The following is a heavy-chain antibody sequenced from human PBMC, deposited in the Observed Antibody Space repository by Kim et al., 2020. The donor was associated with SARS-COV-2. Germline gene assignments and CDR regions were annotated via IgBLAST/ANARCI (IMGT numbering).Heavy chain of an antibody. V-gene: IGHV3-72*01. Sequence: GGSLRLSCAASGFTFSDHYMDWVRQAPGKGLEWVGRTRNKANSYTTEYAASVKGRFTISRDDSKNSLYLQMNSLKTEDTAVYYCARPGITGTTLYAFDIWGQGTMVTVSS. D-gene: IGHD1-20*01. CDR3: ARPGITGTTLYAFDI. CDR2: TRNKANSYTT. J-gene: IGHJ3*02. CDR1: GFTFSDHY.